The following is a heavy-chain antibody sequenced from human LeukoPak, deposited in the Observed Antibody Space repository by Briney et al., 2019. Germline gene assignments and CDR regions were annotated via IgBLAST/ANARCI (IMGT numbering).Heavy chain of an antibody. Sequence: GGSLRLSCAASGFTFSSYWMSWVRQAPGKGLKWVANIKQDGSEKYYVDSVKGRFTISRDNAKNSLYLQMNSLRAEDTAVYYCARDGFYDYVWGSYRYTFDYWGQGTLVTVSS. CDR2: IKQDGSEK. D-gene: IGHD3-16*02. CDR3: ARDGFYDYVWGSYRYTFDY. CDR1: GFTFSSYW. V-gene: IGHV3-7*01. J-gene: IGHJ4*02.